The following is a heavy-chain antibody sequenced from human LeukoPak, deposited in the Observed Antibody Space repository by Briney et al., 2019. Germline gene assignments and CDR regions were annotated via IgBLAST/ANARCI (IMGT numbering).Heavy chain of an antibody. CDR1: GFTFSSYS. D-gene: IGHD4-17*01. Sequence: GGSLRLSCAASGFTFSSYSMNWVRQAPGKGLEWVSYISGSSSTIYYADSVKGRFTISRDNAKDSLYLQMNSLRAEDTAVYYCARDNYGDYEFPGIYFQHWGQGTLVTVSS. CDR2: ISGSSSTI. CDR3: ARDNYGDYEFPGIYFQH. V-gene: IGHV3-48*01. J-gene: IGHJ1*01.